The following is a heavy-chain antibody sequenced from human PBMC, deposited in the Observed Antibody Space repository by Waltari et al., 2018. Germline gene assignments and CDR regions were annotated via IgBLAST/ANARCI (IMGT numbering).Heavy chain of an antibody. J-gene: IGHJ4*02. CDR3: ARESRWLQSEGYFDY. Sequence: EVQLVESGGGLVQPGGSLRLSCAASGFTFSSYWMSWVRQAPGKGLEWVANIKQDGSEKYYVDSVKGRFTISRDNAKNSLYLQMNSLRAEDTAVYYCARESRWLQSEGYFDYWGQGTLVTVSS. CDR1: GFTFSSYW. V-gene: IGHV3-7*01. D-gene: IGHD5-12*01. CDR2: IKQDGSEK.